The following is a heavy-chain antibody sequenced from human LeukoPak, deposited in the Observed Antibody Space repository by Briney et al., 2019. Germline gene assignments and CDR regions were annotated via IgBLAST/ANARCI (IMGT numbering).Heavy chain of an antibody. D-gene: IGHD6-25*01. J-gene: IGHJ4*02. CDR2: INPNSGDT. CDR1: GYTFTGYY. Sequence: GASVKVSCKASGYTFTGYYMHWVRQAPGQGLEWMGWINPNSGDTNYAQKLQGRVTMTTDTSTSTAYMELRSLRSDDTAVYYCARESSGTDYWGQGTLVTVSS. V-gene: IGHV1-2*02. CDR3: ARESSGTDY.